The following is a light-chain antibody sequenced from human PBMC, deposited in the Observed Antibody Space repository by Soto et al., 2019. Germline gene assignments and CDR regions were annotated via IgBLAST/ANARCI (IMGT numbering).Light chain of an antibody. CDR2: AAS. CDR1: QGISRG. V-gene: IGKV1-5*01. Sequence: DIQMTQSPPTLSASVGDRVTITCRASQGISRGLAWHQQKAGKAPKLLIYAASTLVSGVPSRFSGSGSGTDFTLSSSRPEPDDFETYYRHHYNPLTFGQGTKVEIK. CDR3: HHYNPLT. J-gene: IGKJ1*01.